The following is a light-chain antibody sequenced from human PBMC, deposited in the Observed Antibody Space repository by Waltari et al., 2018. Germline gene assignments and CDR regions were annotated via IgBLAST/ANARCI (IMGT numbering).Light chain of an antibody. J-gene: IGLJ2*01. CDR3: SSYTSSSTLV. Sequence: QSALTQPASVSGSPGQSITISCTGTSSDVGGYNYVSWYQQHPGKAPKLMIYEFNNRPSGVSKRFSGSKSGNTASLTISGLQAEDEADYYCSSYTSSSTLVFGGGTKLTVL. V-gene: IGLV2-14*01. CDR1: SSDVGGYNY. CDR2: EFN.